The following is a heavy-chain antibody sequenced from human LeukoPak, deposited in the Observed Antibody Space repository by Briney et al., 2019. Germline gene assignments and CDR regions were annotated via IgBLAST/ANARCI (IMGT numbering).Heavy chain of an antibody. V-gene: IGHV3-11*03. D-gene: IGHD6-19*01. CDR1: GFTLSDYY. J-gene: IGHJ4*02. Sequence: GGSLGLSCAASGFTLSDYYMSWIRQAPGKGLEWVSYISSSSSYTNYADSVKGRFTISRDNAKNSLYLQMNSLRAEDTAVYYCETRIAVAGTWDYWGQGTLVTVSS. CDR3: ETRIAVAGTWDY. CDR2: ISSSSSYT.